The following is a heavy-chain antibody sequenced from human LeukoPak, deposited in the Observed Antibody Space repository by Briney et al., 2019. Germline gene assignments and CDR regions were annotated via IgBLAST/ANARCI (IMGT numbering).Heavy chain of an antibody. CDR3: ARSTYTDNYAHWFDP. CDR2: IYYTGST. J-gene: IGHJ5*02. D-gene: IGHD5-24*01. V-gene: IGHV4-59*01. Sequence: KPSETLSLTCTVSGGSISSYYWSWIRQPPGKGLEWIGFIYYTGSTNYNPSLMSRVTISVDTSKNQFSLKLTSVTAADTAVYYCARSTYTDNYAHWFDPWGQGTLVTVSS. CDR1: GGSISSYY.